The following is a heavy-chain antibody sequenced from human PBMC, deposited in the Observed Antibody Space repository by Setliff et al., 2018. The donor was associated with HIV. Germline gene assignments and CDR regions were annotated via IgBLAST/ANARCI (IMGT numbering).Heavy chain of an antibody. D-gene: IGHD4-17*01. CDR1: GDSINTHY. Sequence: PSETLSLTCTVSGDSINTHYWSWIRQPPGKGLEWIGCISHSGNTNFNPSLNSRVTISLDTSKNQFSLRLTSVTAADTAVYYCARDIWAYGLMGSWGQGTLVTVSS. CDR2: ISHSGNT. CDR3: ARDIWAYGLMGS. V-gene: IGHV4-59*11. J-gene: IGHJ5*02.